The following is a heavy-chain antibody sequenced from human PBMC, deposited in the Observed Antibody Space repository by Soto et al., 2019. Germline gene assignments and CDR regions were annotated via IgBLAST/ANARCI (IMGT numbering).Heavy chain of an antibody. V-gene: IGHV1-18*04. Sequence: QVQLVQSGAEVKKPGASVKVSCKASGYTFTSYGISWVRQAPGQGLEWMGWISAYNGNTNYAQKLQGRVNMTTDTSTSTAYMELRSLRSDDTAVYYCARELRRYSSSSAYGMDVWGQGTTVTVSS. CDR3: ARELRRYSSSSAYGMDV. D-gene: IGHD6-6*01. CDR1: GYTFTSYG. J-gene: IGHJ6*02. CDR2: ISAYNGNT.